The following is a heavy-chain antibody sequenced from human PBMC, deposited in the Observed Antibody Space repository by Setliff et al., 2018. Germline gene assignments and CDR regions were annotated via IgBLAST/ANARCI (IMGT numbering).Heavy chain of an antibody. CDR1: GGSISSHY. D-gene: IGHD1-1*01. Sequence: ASETLSLTCSVSGGSISSHYWSWIRQPPGKGLEWIGYISYSGSTNYNPSLKSRVTISVDTSKNQFSLKVNSVTAADTAVYYCARGANSRGYYYGIDVWGQGTTVTVSS. J-gene: IGHJ6*02. CDR3: ARGANSRGYYYGIDV. CDR2: ISYSGST. V-gene: IGHV4-59*11.